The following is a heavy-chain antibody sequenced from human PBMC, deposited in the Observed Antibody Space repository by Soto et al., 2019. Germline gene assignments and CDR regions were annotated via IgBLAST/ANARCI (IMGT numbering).Heavy chain of an antibody. V-gene: IGHV1-46*01. CDR2: INPTGTMT. Sequence: QVQLVQSGAEVKKPGASAKLSCKASGYTFITSYYTHWVRQAPGQGLEWMGIINPTGTMTKYSERFQGRLTMTRDTSTSTDYMELSTLTSEDTAVYFCARDTGYDHDAFDIWGQGTMVTVSS. J-gene: IGHJ3*02. CDR1: GYTFITSYY. D-gene: IGHD5-12*01. CDR3: ARDTGYDHDAFDI.